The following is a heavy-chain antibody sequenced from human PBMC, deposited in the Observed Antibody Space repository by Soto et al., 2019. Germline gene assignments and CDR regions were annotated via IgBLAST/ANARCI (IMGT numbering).Heavy chain of an antibody. V-gene: IGHV3-74*01. D-gene: IGHD3-9*01. J-gene: IGHJ4*02. CDR3: AHFDWFIDY. Sequence: GGSLRLSCAASGFTFSYYWMHWVRQAPGQGLEWVSRIHSDGSSTNYADSVKGRFTISRDNSKKTLYLQINSLRAEDTAVYYCAHFDWFIDYWGQGTLVTVSS. CDR1: GFTFSYYW. CDR2: IHSDGSST.